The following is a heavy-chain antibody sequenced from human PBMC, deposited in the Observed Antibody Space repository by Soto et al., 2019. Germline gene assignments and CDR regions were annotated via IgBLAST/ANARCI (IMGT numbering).Heavy chain of an antibody. D-gene: IGHD6-6*01. J-gene: IGHJ6*02. CDR2: ISGSGGST. CDR3: AKDRRSSSSGGGYGMDV. Sequence: GGSLRLSCAAPGFTFSSYAMSWVRQAPGKGLEWVSAISGSGGSTYYADSVKGRFTISRDNSKNTLYLQMNSLRAEDTAVYYCAKDRRSSSSGGGYGMDVWGQGTTVTVS. V-gene: IGHV3-23*01. CDR1: GFTFSSYA.